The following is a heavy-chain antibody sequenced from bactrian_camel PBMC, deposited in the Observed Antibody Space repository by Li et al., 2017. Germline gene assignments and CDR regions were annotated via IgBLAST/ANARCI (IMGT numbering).Heavy chain of an antibody. CDR2: ISGDGTT. V-gene: IGHV3S66*01. CDR1: GHTFDDSD. J-gene: IGHJ4*01. Sequence: DVQLVESGASVQAGGSLRLSCTASGHTFDDSDMGWYRQAPGNECELVSSISGDGTTYYAESVKGRFTLSHDDARHTVYLQMNDLKPEDTGMYYCVADCYGSTYYLARLTNNWGQGTQVTVS. CDR3: VADCYGSTYYLARLTNN. D-gene: IGHD2*01.